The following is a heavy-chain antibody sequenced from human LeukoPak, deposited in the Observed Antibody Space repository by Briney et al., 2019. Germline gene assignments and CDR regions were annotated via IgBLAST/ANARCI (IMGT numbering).Heavy chain of an antibody. J-gene: IGHJ4*02. Sequence: GGSLRLSCAASGFTFDDYAMHWVRQAPGKGLEWVSTISGSAGSTYYADSVKGRFTISRDNSKNTLYLQMNSLRAEDTAVYSCAKDFSSGYYITTFDYWGQGTLVTVSS. CDR2: ISGSAGST. CDR1: GFTFDDYA. D-gene: IGHD3-22*01. CDR3: AKDFSSGYYITTFDY. V-gene: IGHV3-23*01.